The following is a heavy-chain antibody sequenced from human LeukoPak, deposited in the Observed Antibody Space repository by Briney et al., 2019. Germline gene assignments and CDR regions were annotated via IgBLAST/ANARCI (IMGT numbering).Heavy chain of an antibody. CDR3: ARVDTAMANYYYYYMDV. Sequence: GGSLRLSCAASGFTFSSYAMSWVRQAPGKGLEGVSAISGSGGSTYYADSVKGRFTISRDNSKNTLYLQMNSLRAEDTAVYYCARVDTAMANYYYYYMDVWGKGTTVTVSS. CDR1: GFTFSSYA. V-gene: IGHV3-23*01. CDR2: ISGSGGST. J-gene: IGHJ6*03. D-gene: IGHD5-18*01.